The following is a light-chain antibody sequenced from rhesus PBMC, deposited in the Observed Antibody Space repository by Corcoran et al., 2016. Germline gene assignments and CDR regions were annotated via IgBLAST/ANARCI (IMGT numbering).Light chain of an antibody. V-gene: IGLV2-38*01. CDR2: DVS. CDR3: HSYRAGRTFI. Sequence: QSALTQPPSVSKSLGQSVTISCIGTSSDIGGYNRVSWYQQHSGTAPRLLIYDVSKRPSGVSDRFSGSKSANTASLTISALQAEDEADYYGHSYRAGRTFIFGGGTRLTVL. J-gene: IGLJ1*01. CDR1: SSDIGGYNR.